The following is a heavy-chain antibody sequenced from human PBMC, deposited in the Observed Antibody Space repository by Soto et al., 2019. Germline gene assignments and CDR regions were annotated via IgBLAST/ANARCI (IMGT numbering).Heavy chain of an antibody. D-gene: IGHD5-12*01. CDR2: ITWNSGSV. CDR1: GFTFDDYG. J-gene: IGHJ3*01. CDR3: ANDNRGYDNDALNF. V-gene: IGHV3-9*01. Sequence: EVQLVESGGGLVQPGRSLILACVASGFTFDDYGLHWVRQTPEKGLEWVSSITWNSGSVFYADSVKGRFTISRDNAKNSLYLQMKGLRVEDTALYYCANDNRGYDNDALNFWGQGTMVTVSS.